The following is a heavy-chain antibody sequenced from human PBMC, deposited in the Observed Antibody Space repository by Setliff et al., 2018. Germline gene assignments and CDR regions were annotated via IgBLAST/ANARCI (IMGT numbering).Heavy chain of an antibody. Sequence: ASVKVSCKASGYTFTAYYIHWVRQAPGQGLEWMGWINPNAGNINYIQKFKGMVTMTRDTSITTVYMDLSSLKSDDTAVYYCARGTDYHGSGSYWAKDVWGKGTTVTVSS. D-gene: IGHD3-10*01. V-gene: IGHV1-2*02. J-gene: IGHJ6*04. CDR3: ARGTDYHGSGSYWAKDV. CDR1: GYTFTAYY. CDR2: INPNAGNI.